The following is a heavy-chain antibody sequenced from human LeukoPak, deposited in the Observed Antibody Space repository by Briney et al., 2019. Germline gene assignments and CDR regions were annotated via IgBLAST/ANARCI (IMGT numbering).Heavy chain of an antibody. Sequence: SETLSLTCTVSGGSISSFYWSWIRQPPGKGLEWIGYIYYKGNTNYSPSLTSRVTKSLDTSKDQLSLKLSSLTAADTAVYYCARSYSSGSYYSPFDPWGQGTLVTVSS. V-gene: IGHV4-59*01. CDR1: GGSISSFY. CDR2: IYYKGNT. J-gene: IGHJ5*02. CDR3: ARSYSSGSYYSPFDP. D-gene: IGHD3-10*01.